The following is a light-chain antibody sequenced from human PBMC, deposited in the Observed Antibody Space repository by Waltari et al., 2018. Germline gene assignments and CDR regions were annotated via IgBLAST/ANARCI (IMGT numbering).Light chain of an antibody. V-gene: IGKV3-15*01. CDR3: QQYNDWPLT. Sequence: EIVMTQSPIILSVSPGERATLSCRASHSVGTHLAWYQQRPGQPPRLVIFAASTRATGVPVRVSGSGSGTEFTLTISSLQSEDFAVYYCQQYNDWPLTFGGGT. J-gene: IGKJ4*01. CDR1: HSVGTH. CDR2: AAS.